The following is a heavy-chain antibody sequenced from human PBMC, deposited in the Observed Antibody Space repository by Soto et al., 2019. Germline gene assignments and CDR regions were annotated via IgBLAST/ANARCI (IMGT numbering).Heavy chain of an antibody. CDR2: ISGGGGST. Sequence: EVQLLESGGGFVQPGGSLRLSCVASGFTFSLSAMSWVRQAPGRGLEWVSSISGGGGSTEYTDSVKGRFTISRDNSKDTVHLQMNSLRAEDTAVYYCAKGPEYDILTGCDYWGQGARVTVSS. J-gene: IGHJ4*02. CDR3: AKGPEYDILTGCDY. V-gene: IGHV3-23*01. D-gene: IGHD3-9*01. CDR1: GFTFSLSA.